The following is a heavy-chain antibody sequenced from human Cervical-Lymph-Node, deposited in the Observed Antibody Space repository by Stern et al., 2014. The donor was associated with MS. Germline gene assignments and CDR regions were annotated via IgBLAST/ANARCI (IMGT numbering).Heavy chain of an antibody. CDR2: IYYSGST. D-gene: IGHD5-24*01. CDR1: GGSISSSTYY. Sequence: QLVESGPGLVKPSETLSLTCTVSGGSISSSTYYWVWIRQPPGKGLEWIGTIYYSGSTYYNPSLRSRVTISVDTSNNPFSLELSSVTAADTAVYYCARRHGYNSNYYYGLDVWGQGTTVTVSS. V-gene: IGHV4-39*01. CDR3: ARRHGYNSNYYYGLDV. J-gene: IGHJ6*02.